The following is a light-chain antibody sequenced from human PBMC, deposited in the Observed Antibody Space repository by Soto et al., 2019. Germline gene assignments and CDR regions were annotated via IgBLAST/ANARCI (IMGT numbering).Light chain of an antibody. CDR3: CSYTSSTTLVV. V-gene: IGLV2-11*01. J-gene: IGLJ2*01. CDR1: SSDVGNYNS. Sequence: QSALTQPRSVSGSPGQSVTMSCTGASSDVGNYNSVSWYQQHPGKAPKLIIYDVRKRPSGVPDRFSGSKSGNTASLTISGLQAEDEADYFCCSYTSSTTLVVFGGGTQLTVL. CDR2: DVR.